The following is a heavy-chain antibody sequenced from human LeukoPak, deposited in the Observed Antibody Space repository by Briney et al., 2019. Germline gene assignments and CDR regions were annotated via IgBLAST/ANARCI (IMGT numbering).Heavy chain of an antibody. CDR3: TAYYDSSGYVDY. CDR2: IKSKSDGGTT. Sequence: GGSLRLSCAASGFTFSNAWMSWVRQAPGKGLEWVGRIKSKSDGGTTDYAAPVKGRFTIAREDSKNTLYLQMNSLKTEDTAVYYCTAYYDSSGYVDYWGQGTLVTVSS. D-gene: IGHD3-22*01. V-gene: IGHV3-15*01. J-gene: IGHJ4*02. CDR1: GFTFSNAW.